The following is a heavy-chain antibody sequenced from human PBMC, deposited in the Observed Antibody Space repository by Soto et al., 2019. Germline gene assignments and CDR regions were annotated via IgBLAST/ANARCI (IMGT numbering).Heavy chain of an antibody. V-gene: IGHV4-39*01. CDR2: IYYSGST. D-gene: IGHD3-10*01. CDR3: ACPPYYYGSGSPDSNY. CDR1: DGSISISRYY. Sequence: SETLSLTCTVSDGSISISRYYWGWLRQTPGKGLEWIGSIYYSGSTYYNPSLKSRVTISVDTSKNQFSLKLSSVTAADTAVYYCACPPYYYGSGSPDSNYRGQGTLVTVSS. J-gene: IGHJ4*02.